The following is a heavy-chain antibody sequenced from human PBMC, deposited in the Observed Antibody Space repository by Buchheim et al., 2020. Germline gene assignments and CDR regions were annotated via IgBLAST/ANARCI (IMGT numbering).Heavy chain of an antibody. CDR1: GFTFSNAW. V-gene: IGHV3-15*01. D-gene: IGHD3-3*01. CDR2: IKSKTDGGTT. J-gene: IGHJ3*02. Sequence: EVQLVESGGGLVKPGGSLRLSCAASGFTFSNAWMSWVRQAPGKGLEWVGRIKSKTDGGTTDYAAPVKGRFTISRDDSKNTLYLQMNSLKTEDTAVYYCTSTADKVLYDFWSGYRIDAFDIWGQGT. CDR3: TSTADKVLYDFWSGYRIDAFDI.